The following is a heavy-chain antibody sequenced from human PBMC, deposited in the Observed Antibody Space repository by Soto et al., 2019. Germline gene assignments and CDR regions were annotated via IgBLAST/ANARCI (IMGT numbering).Heavy chain of an antibody. Sequence: DKGLDWVAVISYDGSNKYYADSVKGRFTISRDNSKNTLYLQMKSLRAEDTAVYYCARDVGRRELLRFGLGYRGQGT. CDR3: ARDVGRRELLRFGLGY. D-gene: IGHD1-26*01. J-gene: IGHJ4*02. CDR2: ISYDGSNK. V-gene: IGHV3-30-3*01.